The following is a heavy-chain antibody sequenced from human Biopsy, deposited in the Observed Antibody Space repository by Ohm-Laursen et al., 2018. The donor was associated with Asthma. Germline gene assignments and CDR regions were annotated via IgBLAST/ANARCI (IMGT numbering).Heavy chain of an antibody. CDR3: ARGYSGSDRIVYYYSGLEV. CDR2: LIPVLGTP. CDR1: GGTFSNYA. J-gene: IGHJ6*02. Sequence: SSVKVSCKVSGGTFSNYAISWVRQAPGQGLEWMGGLIPVLGTPDHAQMFEGRVTITADESTSTAYMELSSLNSEDTAVYYCARGYSGSDRIVYYYSGLEVWGQGTTVTVSS. V-gene: IGHV1-69*01. D-gene: IGHD5-12*01.